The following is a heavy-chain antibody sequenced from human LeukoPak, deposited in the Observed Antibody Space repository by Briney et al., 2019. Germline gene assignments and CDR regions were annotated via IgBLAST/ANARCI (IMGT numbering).Heavy chain of an antibody. CDR1: GYTFTSYG. J-gene: IGHJ5*02. Sequence: SVKVSCKASGYTFTSYGISWVRQAPGQGLEWMGGIIPIFGTANYAQKFQGRVTITTDESTSTAYMELSSLRSEDTAVYYCARSGYCSSTSCYLNWFDPWGQGTLVTVSS. D-gene: IGHD2-2*01. CDR2: IIPIFGTA. V-gene: IGHV1-69*05. CDR3: ARSGYCSSTSCYLNWFDP.